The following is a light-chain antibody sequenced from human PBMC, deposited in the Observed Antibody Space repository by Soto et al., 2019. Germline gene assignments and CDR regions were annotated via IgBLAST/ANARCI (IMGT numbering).Light chain of an antibody. CDR1: QSISSD. V-gene: IGKV1-39*01. CDR3: QQGYSRPRA. J-gene: IGKJ1*01. Sequence: DIQMTQSPSSLSASVGDRVTITCRASQSISSDLNWYQQKPGRAPNLLIYTASNLESGVPSRFSGSGSGTDFTLTITSLQPEDFATYFCQQGYSRPRAFGQGTKVDIK. CDR2: TAS.